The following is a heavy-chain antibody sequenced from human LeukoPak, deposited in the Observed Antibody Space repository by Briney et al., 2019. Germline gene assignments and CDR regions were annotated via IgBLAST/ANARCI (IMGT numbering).Heavy chain of an antibody. D-gene: IGHD4-11*01. V-gene: IGHV3-74*01. CDR1: GFAVSMYW. Sequence: GGSLRLSCAASGFAVSMYWMHWVRQAPGKGLVWVSRIDTDVSATDYADFVKGRFTISRDNAKNTLYLQMNSLRAEDTAVYYCTRGLQGIDYWGQGTLVTVSS. CDR2: IDTDVSAT. CDR3: TRGLQGIDY. J-gene: IGHJ4*02.